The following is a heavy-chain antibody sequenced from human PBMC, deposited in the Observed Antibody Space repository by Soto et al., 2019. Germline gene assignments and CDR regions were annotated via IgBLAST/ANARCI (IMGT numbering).Heavy chain of an antibody. CDR3: TTDSYFTSKLVRFDY. CDR1: GVTCSTAW. D-gene: IGHD2-21*01. CDR2: IKSQVNGGTP. V-gene: IGHV3-15*07. J-gene: IGHJ4*01. Sequence: GSLRLSCAASGVTCSTAWINWVRQAPGKGLEWVGRIKSQVNGGTPDFAAPVRGRFAISRDDSRSMVYLQMNRLKTEDTAVYYCTTDSYFTSKLVRFDYWGLGTLVTVSS.